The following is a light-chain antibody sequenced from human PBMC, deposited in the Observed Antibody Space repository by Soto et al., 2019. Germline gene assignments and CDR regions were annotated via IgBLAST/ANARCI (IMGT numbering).Light chain of an antibody. Sequence: EIKMKQSPSSVSAYVGDRVTITFLASQDISNYFNCYQQKLGKAPKLLIYDASNLETGVPSRFSGSGSGTDFTFTIISPQPEDIAPYYCLQYSHLIAFRQGTRLEIK. V-gene: IGKV1-33*01. CDR3: LQYSHLIA. J-gene: IGKJ5*01. CDR1: QDISNY. CDR2: DAS.